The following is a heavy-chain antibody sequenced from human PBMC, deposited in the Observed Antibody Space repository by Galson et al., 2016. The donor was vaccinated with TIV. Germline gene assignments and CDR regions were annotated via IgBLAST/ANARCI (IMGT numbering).Heavy chain of an antibody. CDR1: GGTFNSYG. D-gene: IGHD5-18*01. J-gene: IGHJ5*02. CDR3: ARSRGYSYGYVDP. V-gene: IGHV1-69*13. Sequence: SVMVSCKASGGTFNSYGISWVRQAPGQGLQWMGGIIPVFGTTKYSQDFQGRVAVTADESTGTAYMELSGLRFDDTAVYFCARSRGYSYGYVDPWGQGTLVTVSA. CDR2: IIPVFGTT.